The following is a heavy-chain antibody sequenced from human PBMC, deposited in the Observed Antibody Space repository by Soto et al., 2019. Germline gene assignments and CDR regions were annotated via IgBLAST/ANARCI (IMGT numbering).Heavy chain of an antibody. Sequence: QLQLMQSGGEAKNPGASVKVSCEASGYSFSTYAISWLRQAPGQGLGWMGLITPNNGYTNYALKFQGRLIPTTDIPSSTAYMGLTSLRYDDTAMYYCATSYDSGFDPWGQGTLVSVS. V-gene: IGHV1-18*01. CDR1: GYSFSTYA. CDR3: ATSYDSGFDP. J-gene: IGHJ5*02. D-gene: IGHD3-3*01. CDR2: ITPNNGYT.